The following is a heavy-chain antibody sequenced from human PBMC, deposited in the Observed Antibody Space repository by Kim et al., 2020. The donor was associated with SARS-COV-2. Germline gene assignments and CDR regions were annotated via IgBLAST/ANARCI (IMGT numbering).Heavy chain of an antibody. CDR1: GFTFSSYS. J-gene: IGHJ4*02. D-gene: IGHD2-15*01. V-gene: IGHV3-21*01. CDR3: ARGGRRF. CDR2: ISSGSDYI. Sequence: GGSLRLSCVAYGFTFSSYSMNWVRQAPGRGLEWVSSISSGSDYIYYADSVRGRFTISRDNAKNSLYLQMNSLSVEDTAVYYCARGGRRFWGQGTLVTVSS.